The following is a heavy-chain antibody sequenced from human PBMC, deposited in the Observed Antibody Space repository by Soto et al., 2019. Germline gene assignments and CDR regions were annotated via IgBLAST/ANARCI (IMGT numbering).Heavy chain of an antibody. J-gene: IGHJ4*02. Sequence: QVQLVQSGSEVKKPGSSVRVSCKTSGDTFSIYTISWMRQAPGQGLEWMGRVLPFLDITSYSQRFQGRVTITADRSTTTAYMELTSLRSEDTVVYYCARDRDNSNWPNFDSWGQGTLVTVSS. D-gene: IGHD6-13*01. CDR1: GDTFSIYT. CDR2: VLPFLDIT. V-gene: IGHV1-69*02. CDR3: ARDRDNSNWPNFDS.